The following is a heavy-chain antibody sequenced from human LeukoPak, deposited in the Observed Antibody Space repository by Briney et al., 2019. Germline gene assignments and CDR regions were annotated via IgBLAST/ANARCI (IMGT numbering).Heavy chain of an antibody. D-gene: IGHD2-15*01. CDR1: GSTFSGHW. CDR2: IKEDGREA. CDR3: ATVAGDCSGGRCYLLRFDY. V-gene: IGHV3-7*01. J-gene: IGHJ4*02. Sequence: GGSLRLSCAASGSTFSGHWLTWVRQAPGKGLEWVVSIKEDGREAHYVDSVKGRFTISRDNTKNSLYLQMNSLRVEDTAVYYCATVAGDCSGGRCYLLRFDYWGQGTLVTVSS.